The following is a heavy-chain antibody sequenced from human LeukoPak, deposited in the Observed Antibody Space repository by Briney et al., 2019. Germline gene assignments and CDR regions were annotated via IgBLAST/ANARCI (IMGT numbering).Heavy chain of an antibody. J-gene: IGHJ6*03. D-gene: IGHD3-10*01. Sequence: ASVKVSCKASGGTFSSYAISWVRQAPGQGLEWMVRIIPIFGTANYAQKFQGRVTITADKSTSTAYMELSSLRSEDTAVYYCARVYGSGSYHDYYYYYYMDVWGKGTTVTVSS. CDR1: GGTFSSYA. CDR2: IIPIFGTA. CDR3: ARVYGSGSYHDYYYYYYMDV. V-gene: IGHV1-69*06.